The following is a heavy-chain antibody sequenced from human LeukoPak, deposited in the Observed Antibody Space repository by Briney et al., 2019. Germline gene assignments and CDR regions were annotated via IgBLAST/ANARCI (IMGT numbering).Heavy chain of an antibody. CDR3: AREALKLNSSGWYESGFDI. V-gene: IGHV5-51*01. D-gene: IGHD6-19*01. Sequence: GESLKISCKGSGYSFTSYWIGWVRQMPGKGLEWMGIIYPGDSDTRYSPSFQGQVTISADKSISTAYLQWSSLKASDTAMYYCAREALKLNSSGWYESGFDIWGQGTMVTVS. J-gene: IGHJ3*02. CDR2: IYPGDSDT. CDR1: GYSFTSYW.